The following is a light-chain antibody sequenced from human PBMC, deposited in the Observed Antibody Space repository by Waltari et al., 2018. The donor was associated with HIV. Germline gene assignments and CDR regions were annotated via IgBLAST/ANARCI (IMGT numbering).Light chain of an antibody. V-gene: IGLV3-1*01. CDR1: KMGDKA. CDR3: QACDSSTMV. Sequence: SYELTQPPSVSVSPGHTASITSSGDKMGDKAACWIQQRTCQSPHMVIYQDNKRPLGIRERFSGSNAGNTATLTSSGTQAMDEAYYYCQACDSSTMVFGGGTKLTVL. CDR2: QDN. J-gene: IGLJ2*01.